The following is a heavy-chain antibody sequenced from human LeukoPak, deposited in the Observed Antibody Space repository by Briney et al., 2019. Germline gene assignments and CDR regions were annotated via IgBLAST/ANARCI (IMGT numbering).Heavy chain of an antibody. J-gene: IGHJ5*02. CDR1: GYTFTSYG. Sequence: ASVKVSCKASGYTFTSYGISWVRQAPGQGLEWMGWISAYNGNTNYAQKLQGRDTITTDTSTSTAYMELRSLRSDDAAVYYCARENGGRKGAWFDPWGQGTLVTVPS. CDR2: ISAYNGNT. D-gene: IGHD4-23*01. V-gene: IGHV1-18*01. CDR3: ARENGGRKGAWFDP.